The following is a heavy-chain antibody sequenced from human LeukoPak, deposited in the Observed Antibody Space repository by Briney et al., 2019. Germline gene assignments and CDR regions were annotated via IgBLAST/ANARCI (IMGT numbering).Heavy chain of an antibody. J-gene: IGHJ1*01. CDR1: GGSISSYY. D-gene: IGHD2-2*01. CDR3: ARHGGGAPAVIVWSEYFQH. CDR2: IYYSGST. V-gene: IGHV4-59*08. Sequence: SETLSLTCTVSGGSISSYYWSWIRQPPGKGLEWIGYIYYSGSTNYNPSLKSRVTISVDTSKNQFSLKLSSVTAADTAVYYCARHGGGAPAVIVWSEYFQHWGQGTLVTVSS.